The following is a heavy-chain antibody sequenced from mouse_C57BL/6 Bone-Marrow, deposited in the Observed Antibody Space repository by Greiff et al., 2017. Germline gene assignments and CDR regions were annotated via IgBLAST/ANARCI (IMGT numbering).Heavy chain of an antibody. CDR1: GYTFTSYG. Sequence: QVQLQQSGAELARPGASVKLSCKASGYTFTSYGISWVKQRTGQGLEWIGEIYPRSGNTYYNEKFKGKATLTADKSSSTAYMELRSLTSEDSAVYYCARGGNYGGYYFDYWGKGTTLTVSS. V-gene: IGHV1-81*01. CDR3: ARGGNYGGYYFDY. D-gene: IGHD2-1*01. J-gene: IGHJ2*01. CDR2: IYPRSGNT.